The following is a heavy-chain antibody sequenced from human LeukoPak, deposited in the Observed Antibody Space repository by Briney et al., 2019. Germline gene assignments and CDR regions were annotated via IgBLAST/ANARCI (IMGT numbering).Heavy chain of an antibody. CDR3: TRFQIGTILVS. Sequence: SETLSLTCTVSGDSISISSYYWVWIRQPPGQGLEWIGTINYSGNTYYNPSLKSRVTISPDTSKSQFSLKLTSVTAADTAVYYCTRFQIGTILVSWGQGTLVTVSS. CDR2: INYSGNT. V-gene: IGHV4-39*07. CDR1: GDSISISSYY. D-gene: IGHD3-3*02. J-gene: IGHJ5*02.